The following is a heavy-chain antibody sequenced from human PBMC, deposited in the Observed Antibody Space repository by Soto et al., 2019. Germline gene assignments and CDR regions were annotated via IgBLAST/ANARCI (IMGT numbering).Heavy chain of an antibody. J-gene: IGHJ5*02. V-gene: IGHV4-31*03. Sequence: TSETLSLTCTVSGGSISSGGYYWSWIRQHPGKGLEWIGYIYYSGSTYYNPSLKSRVTISVDTSKNQFSLKLSSVTAADTAVYYCARDPVVQGRSGWFDPWGQGTLVTVSS. CDR1: GGSISSGGYY. D-gene: IGHD6-6*01. CDR2: IYYSGST. CDR3: ARDPVVQGRSGWFDP.